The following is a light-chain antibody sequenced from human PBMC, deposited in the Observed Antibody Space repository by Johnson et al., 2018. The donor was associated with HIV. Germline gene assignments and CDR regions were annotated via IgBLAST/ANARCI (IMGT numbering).Light chain of an antibody. J-gene: IGLJ1*01. CDR2: ENN. CDR1: SSNIGNNY. V-gene: IGLV1-51*02. Sequence: QSVFTQPPSVSAAPGQKVTISCSTSSSNIGNNYVSWYQQLPGTAPKLLIYENNKRPSGIPDRFSGSKSGTSATLGITGLQTGDEADYYCGTWDNGLSAYVFGTGTKVTVL. CDR3: GTWDNGLSAYV.